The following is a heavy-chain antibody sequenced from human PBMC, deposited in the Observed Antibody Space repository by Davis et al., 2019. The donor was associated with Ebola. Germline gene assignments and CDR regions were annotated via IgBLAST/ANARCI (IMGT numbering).Heavy chain of an antibody. CDR1: GGSISSDGSYY. CDR3: ARLIVGTGGNYFDH. CDR2: INYSGKT. D-gene: IGHD1-26*01. J-gene: IGHJ4*02. V-gene: IGHV4-39*01. Sequence: PSETLSLTCTVSGGSISSDGSYYWVWVRQPPGKGLDWIGSINYSGKTYYDSTLKSRVTMSVDKSKNQFSLKLLSVTAAATAVYFCARLIVGTGGNYFDHWGQGSLVHVSS.